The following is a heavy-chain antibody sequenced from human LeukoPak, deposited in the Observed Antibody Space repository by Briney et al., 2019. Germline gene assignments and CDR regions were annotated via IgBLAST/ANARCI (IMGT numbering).Heavy chain of an antibody. D-gene: IGHD5-12*01. Sequence: GGSLRLSCAASGFTFDDYAMHWVRQAPGKGLEWVSGISGSGGSTYYADSVKGRFTISRDNSKNTLYLQMNSLRAEDTAVYYCAKDYTGATTHFDYWGQGTLVTVSS. J-gene: IGHJ4*02. CDR2: ISGSGGST. CDR1: GFTFDDYA. CDR3: AKDYTGATTHFDY. V-gene: IGHV3-23*01.